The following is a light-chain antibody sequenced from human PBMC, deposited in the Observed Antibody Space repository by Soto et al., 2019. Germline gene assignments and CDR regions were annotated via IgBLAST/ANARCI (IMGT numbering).Light chain of an antibody. V-gene: IGKV1-5*03. CDR2: KAS. CDR1: QSISSW. J-gene: IGKJ2*01. Sequence: DIQMTQSPSTLSASVGDRVTITCRASQSISSWLAWYQQKPGKAPKLLSYKASSLESGVPSRFSGSGSGTEFTLTISSLQPDDFATYYCQQAYTFGQGTKLEIK. CDR3: QQAYT.